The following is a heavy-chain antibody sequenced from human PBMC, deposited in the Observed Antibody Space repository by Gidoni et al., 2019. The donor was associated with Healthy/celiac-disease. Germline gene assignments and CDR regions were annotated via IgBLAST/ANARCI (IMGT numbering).Heavy chain of an antibody. CDR1: AYPFTSYA. V-gene: IGHV1-3*01. J-gene: IGHJ5*02. Sequence: QVQLVQSGAEVRKPGASVKVSFEASAYPFTSYAMHWVRQAPGQRLEWMGWINAGHGNTKHSQKFQGRVTTTRDTSASTAYMELSSLRSEDTAVYSCARDASYELELLCDWFDPWGQGTLVTVSS. D-gene: IGHD1-7*01. CDR3: ARDASYELELLCDWFDP. CDR2: INAGHGNT.